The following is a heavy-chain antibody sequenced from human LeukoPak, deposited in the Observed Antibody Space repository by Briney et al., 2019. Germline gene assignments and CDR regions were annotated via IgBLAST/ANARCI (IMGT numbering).Heavy chain of an antibody. V-gene: IGHV3-30*03. J-gene: IGHJ5*02. CDR2: IPHDGSNA. Sequence: PGGSLRLSCVASGFTLTRNCMHWVRQAPGKGLEWVAAIPHDGSNALYADSVKGRFTISRDDSKNTQYLQMNSLRIEDSAMYYCATGSDYYYASWGRGTLVTVSP. D-gene: IGHD3-3*01. CDR1: GFTLTRNC. CDR3: ATGSDYYYAS.